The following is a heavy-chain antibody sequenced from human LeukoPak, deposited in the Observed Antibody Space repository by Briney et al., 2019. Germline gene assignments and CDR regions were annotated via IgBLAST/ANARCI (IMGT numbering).Heavy chain of an antibody. CDR1: GFTFSSYS. CDR2: ISSSSSYI. CDR3: ARHRIAVAGPPFDY. Sequence: GGSLRLSCAASGFTFSSYSMNWVRQAPGKGLEWVSSISSSSSYIYYADSVKGRFTISRDNAKNSLYLQMNSLRAKDTAVYYCARHRIAVAGPPFDYWGQGTLVTVSS. D-gene: IGHD6-19*01. J-gene: IGHJ4*02. V-gene: IGHV3-21*01.